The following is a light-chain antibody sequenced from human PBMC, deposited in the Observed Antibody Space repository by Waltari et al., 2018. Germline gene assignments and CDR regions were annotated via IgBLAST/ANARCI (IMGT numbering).Light chain of an antibody. CDR1: SSDIGANDY. CDR3: SSYTRSSRLV. V-gene: IGLV2-14*03. CDR2: DVD. Sequence: QSALTQPASVSGSPGQSITISCTGTSSDIGANDYVSWYRQHPGKAPQLIIFDVDKRPSGISIRFSASKSDNTASLTISGLQAEDEADYYCSSYTRSSRLVFGGGTKLVVL. J-gene: IGLJ2*01.